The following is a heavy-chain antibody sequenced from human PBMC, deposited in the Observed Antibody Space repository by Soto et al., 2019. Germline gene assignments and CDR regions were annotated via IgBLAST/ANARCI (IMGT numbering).Heavy chain of an antibody. V-gene: IGHV1-69*01. J-gene: IGHJ4*02. CDR2: IIPIIDTT. D-gene: IGHD3-16*01. CDR1: GVTFSSYA. CDR3: VRGRDGHNTYYFDH. Sequence: QVALVQSGAEVTKPGSSVKVSCKASGVTFSSYAITWVRQAPGQGLEWMGGIIPIIDTTNYAQKFQGRVKVTADQSTTTTYLELSSLRPEDTAVYYCVRGRDGHNTYYFDHWGPGTQVDVSS.